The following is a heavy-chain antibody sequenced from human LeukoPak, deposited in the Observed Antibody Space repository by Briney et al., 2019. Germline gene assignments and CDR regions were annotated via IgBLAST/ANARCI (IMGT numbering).Heavy chain of an antibody. CDR1: GFTFRSYW. J-gene: IGHJ4*02. D-gene: IGHD2/OR15-2a*01. CDR3: AKTFDLIDPFEY. V-gene: IGHV3-7*03. CDR2: IKFDGSEK. Sequence: PGGSLRLSCAGSGFTFRSYWMTWVRQGPGKGLEWVANIKFDGSEKYYVDSVKGRFTISRDNSKNTLYVQMSSLRAEDTAVYYCAKTFDLIDPFEYWGQGNLVTVSS.